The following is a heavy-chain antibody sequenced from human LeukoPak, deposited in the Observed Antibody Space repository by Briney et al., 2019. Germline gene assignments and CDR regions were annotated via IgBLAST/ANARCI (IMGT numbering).Heavy chain of an antibody. CDR2: IYYSGST. D-gene: IGHD1-14*01. CDR1: GGSISSGGYY. CDR3: ARGLGGPDWFDP. Sequence: SETLSLTCIVSGGSISSGGYYWSWIRQHPGKGLEWIGYIYYSGSTYYNPYLKSRITISEDTSKTQFSLKLSSVTAADTAVYYCARGLGGPDWFDPWGQGTLVTVSS. J-gene: IGHJ5*02. V-gene: IGHV4-31*03.